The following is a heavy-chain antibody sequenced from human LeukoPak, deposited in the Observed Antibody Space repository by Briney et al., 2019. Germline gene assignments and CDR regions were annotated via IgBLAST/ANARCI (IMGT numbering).Heavy chain of an antibody. CDR3: ARASGYAFNYYYGMDV. Sequence: SETLSLTCAVSGGSISSSTYYWGWIRQPPGKGLEWIGSIYYSGSTYYNPALKSRVTVSVDTSKNQFSLKLSSVTAADTAVYYCARASGYAFNYYYGMDVWGQGTTVTVSS. J-gene: IGHJ6*02. CDR1: GGSISSSTYY. CDR2: IYYSGST. V-gene: IGHV4-39*01. D-gene: IGHD5-12*01.